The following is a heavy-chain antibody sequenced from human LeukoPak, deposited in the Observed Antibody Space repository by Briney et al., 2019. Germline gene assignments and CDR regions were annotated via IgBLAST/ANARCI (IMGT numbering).Heavy chain of an antibody. Sequence: ASVKVSCKASGGIFSSYAISWVRQATGQGLEWMGWMNPNSGNTGYAQKFQGRVTITRNTSISTAYMELSSLRSEDTAVYYCICSGYFDYWGQGTLVTVSS. CDR1: GGIFSSYA. CDR3: ICSGYFDY. V-gene: IGHV1-8*03. D-gene: IGHD3-10*02. J-gene: IGHJ4*02. CDR2: MNPNSGNT.